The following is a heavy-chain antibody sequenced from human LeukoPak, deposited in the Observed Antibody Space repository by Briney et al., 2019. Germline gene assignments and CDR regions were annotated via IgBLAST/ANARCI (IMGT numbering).Heavy chain of an antibody. V-gene: IGHV1-18*01. Sequence: ASVKVSCKASGYTFTSYGISWVRQAPGQGLEWMGWISAYNGNTNYAQKFQGRVTITADESTSTAYMELSSLRSEDTAVYYCARGNSGPFDYWGQGTLVTVSS. CDR3: ARGNSGPFDY. CDR1: GYTFTSYG. J-gene: IGHJ4*02. CDR2: ISAYNGNT. D-gene: IGHD1-26*01.